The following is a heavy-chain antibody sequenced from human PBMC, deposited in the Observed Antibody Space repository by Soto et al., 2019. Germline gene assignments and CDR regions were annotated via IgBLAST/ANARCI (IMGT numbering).Heavy chain of an antibody. V-gene: IGHV1-2*04. D-gene: IGHD1-20*01. J-gene: IGHJ6*02. CDR3: ARAEGVTGTTSFYYGTDV. Sequence: ASVKVSCKASGYTFTGYYMHWLRQAPGQGLEWMGWINPNSGGTNYAQKFQGWVTMTRDTSISTAYMELSRLRSDDTAVYYCARAEGVTGTTSFYYGTDVWGQGTTVTVSS. CDR1: GYTFTGYY. CDR2: INPNSGGT.